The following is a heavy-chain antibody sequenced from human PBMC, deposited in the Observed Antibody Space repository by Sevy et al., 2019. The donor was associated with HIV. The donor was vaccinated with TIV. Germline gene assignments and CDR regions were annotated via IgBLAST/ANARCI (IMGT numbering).Heavy chain of an antibody. D-gene: IGHD2-15*01. CDR2: IYPGDSDT. Sequence: GESLKISCKGSGYSFTSYWIGWVRQIPGKGLEWMGIIYPGDSDTRYSPSFQGQVTISADKSISTAYLQWSSLKASDTAMYYCARFCSGGSCYSPDNAFDIWGQGTMVTVSS. CDR1: GYSFTSYW. J-gene: IGHJ3*02. CDR3: ARFCSGGSCYSPDNAFDI. V-gene: IGHV5-51*01.